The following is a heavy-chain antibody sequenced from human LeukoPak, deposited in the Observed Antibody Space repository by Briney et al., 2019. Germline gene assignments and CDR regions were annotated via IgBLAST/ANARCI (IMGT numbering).Heavy chain of an antibody. J-gene: IGHJ5*02. CDR1: GGSISSYY. Sequence: SETLSLTCTVSGGSISSYYWSWIRQPPGKGLEWIGYIYYSGSTSYNPSLKSRVTISVDTSKKQFSLKLSSVTAADTAVYYCARDSTYNSSGYSAWGQGTLVTVSS. CDR3: ARDSTYNSSGYSA. D-gene: IGHD3-22*01. CDR2: IYYSGST. V-gene: IGHV4-59*12.